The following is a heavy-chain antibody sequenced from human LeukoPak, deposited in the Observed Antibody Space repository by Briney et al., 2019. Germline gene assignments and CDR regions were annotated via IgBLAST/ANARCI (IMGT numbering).Heavy chain of an antibody. CDR3: ARGTPAYSYGSTDYHYAHFDY. J-gene: IGHJ4*02. D-gene: IGHD3-22*01. CDR2: ISSSSTYI. Sequence: GGSLRLSCAASGFTFNKYAMSWVRQSPGKGLEWVSSISSSSTYIYYADSVKGRFTISRDNAKNSLYLQMNSLRAEDTAVYYCARGTPAYSYGSTDYHYAHFDYWGQGTLVTVSS. CDR1: GFTFNKYA. V-gene: IGHV3-21*01.